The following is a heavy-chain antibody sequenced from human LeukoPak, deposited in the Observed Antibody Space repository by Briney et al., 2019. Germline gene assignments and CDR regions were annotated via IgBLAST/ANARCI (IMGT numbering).Heavy chain of an antibody. CDR1: GFSFSYAW. V-gene: IGHV3-15*01. CDR2: IRSETDGATT. Sequence: GGSLTLSCVASGFSFSYAWISWVRQAPGKGLQWVGHIRSETDGATTDYAAAVQGRFTISRDDSKKMLYLEMNSLKTEDTAVYYCTTDLNQRLKWYGNPLDHWDKGTPVTVSS. J-gene: IGHJ4*02. D-gene: IGHD2-15*01. CDR3: TTDLNQRLKWYGNPLDH.